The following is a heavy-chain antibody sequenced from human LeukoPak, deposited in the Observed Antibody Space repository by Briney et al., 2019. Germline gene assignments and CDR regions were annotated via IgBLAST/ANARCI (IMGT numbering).Heavy chain of an antibody. V-gene: IGHV1-18*01. CDR2: ISXXXXNT. J-gene: IGHJ5*02. CDR1: GYTFTSYG. CDR3: ARAMPGYCSGGSCLNWFDP. Sequence: GSVKVSCKASGYTFTSYGISWVRQAPGQGLEWMGWISXXXXNTNYAQKLQGRVTMTTDTSTSTAYMELRSLRSDDTAVYYCARAMPGYCSGGSCLNWFDPWGQGTLVTVSS. D-gene: IGHD2-15*01.